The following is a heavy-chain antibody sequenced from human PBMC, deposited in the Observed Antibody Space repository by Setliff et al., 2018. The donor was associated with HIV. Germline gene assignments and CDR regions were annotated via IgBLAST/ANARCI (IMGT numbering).Heavy chain of an antibody. V-gene: IGHV3-15*01. Sequence: PGGSLRLSCAASGFTFSHAWMSWVRQAPGKGLERVAHIKSKTDGGTINYAAAVEGRFTISRDDSKNTLDLHMNSLKTEDTALYYCTRAGYGHGFDIWGQGTTVTVSS. D-gene: IGHD5-18*01. J-gene: IGHJ6*02. CDR3: TRAGYGHGFDI. CDR2: IKSKTDGGTI. CDR1: GFTFSHAW.